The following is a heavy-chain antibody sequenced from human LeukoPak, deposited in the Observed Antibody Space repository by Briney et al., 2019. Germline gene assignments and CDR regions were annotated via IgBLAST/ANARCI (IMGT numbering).Heavy chain of an antibody. J-gene: IGHJ4*02. CDR3: ARVNSPYYNILTGYFY. D-gene: IGHD3-9*01. Sequence: GASVNVSCKASGYTFTSFGITWVRQAPGQGLEWVGWSSASNGNTKYAQKFQGRVAMTTDTSTSTAYMELSSLRSDETAVYYCARVNSPYYNILTGYFYWGQGTLVTVSS. CDR1: GYTFTSFG. V-gene: IGHV1-18*01. CDR2: SSASNGNT.